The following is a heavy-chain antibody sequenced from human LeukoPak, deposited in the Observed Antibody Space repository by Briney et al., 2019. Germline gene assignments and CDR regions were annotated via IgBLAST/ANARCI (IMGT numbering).Heavy chain of an antibody. D-gene: IGHD3-10*01. CDR2: ISYDGSNK. CDR3: ARAFRVGYGSGSYPLGY. J-gene: IGHJ4*02. Sequence: GGSLRLSCAASGFTFSSYAMHWVRQAPGKGLEWVAVISYDGSNKYYADSMKGRFTISRDNSKNTLYLQMNSLRAEDTAVYYCARAFRVGYGSGSYPLGYWGQGTLVTVSS. CDR1: GFTFSSYA. V-gene: IGHV3-30-3*01.